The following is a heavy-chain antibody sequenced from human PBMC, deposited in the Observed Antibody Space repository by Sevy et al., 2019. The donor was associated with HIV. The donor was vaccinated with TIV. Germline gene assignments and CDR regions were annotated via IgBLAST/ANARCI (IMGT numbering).Heavy chain of an antibody. CDR3: AREFVVVVAATPARYFDL. CDR2: ISTYNANT. CDR1: GYTFTSYA. D-gene: IGHD2-15*01. J-gene: IGHJ2*01. V-gene: IGHV1-18*01. Sequence: ASVKVSCKASGYTFTSYAISWVRQAPGQGLEWMGWISTYNANTKYAQKLQGRVTMNTDTSKSTAYMELRSLRSDDTAMYYCAREFVVVVAATPARYFDLWGRGTLVTVSS.